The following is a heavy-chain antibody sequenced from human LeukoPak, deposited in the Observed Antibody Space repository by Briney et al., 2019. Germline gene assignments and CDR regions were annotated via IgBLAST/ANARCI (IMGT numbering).Heavy chain of an antibody. Sequence: PGGSLRLSCTASGFIFNSFGMHWVRQAPGKGLEWVAVISYDGNNKHYTDSVKGRFTISRDNSRNTLYLQTNSLRAEDTAVYYCAKEIYIHETYYHDSSGSALDYWGQGTLVTVSS. CDR1: GFIFNSFG. CDR2: ISYDGNNK. CDR3: AKEIYIHETYYHDSSGSALDY. J-gene: IGHJ4*02. V-gene: IGHV3-30*18. D-gene: IGHD3-22*01.